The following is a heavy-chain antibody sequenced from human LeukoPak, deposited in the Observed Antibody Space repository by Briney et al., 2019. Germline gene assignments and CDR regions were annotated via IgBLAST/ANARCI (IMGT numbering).Heavy chain of an antibody. J-gene: IGHJ3*02. D-gene: IGHD5-12*01. CDR1: GXSISSYF. Sequence: SETLSLTWTVSGXSISSYFGTWIRQPPGKGLEWIGYIYYSGSTNYNPSLKSRVTILVDTSKNQFSLKLSSVTAADTAVYYCARAVGYGAFHIWGQGTMVTVSS. CDR2: IYYSGST. V-gene: IGHV4-59*01. CDR3: ARAVGYGAFHI.